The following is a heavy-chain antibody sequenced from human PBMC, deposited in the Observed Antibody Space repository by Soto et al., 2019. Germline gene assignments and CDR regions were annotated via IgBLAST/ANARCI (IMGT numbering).Heavy chain of an antibody. Sequence: EVQLVESGGGLVQPGGSLRFSCAASGFTLSDHYMDWVRQAPGKGLEWVGRTRNKANSYTTEYAASVKGRFTISRDDSKNSLYLQMNSLKTEDTAVYYCARGYWSGGTGYSGFEWGQGSLVTVSS. CDR2: TRNKANSYTT. D-gene: IGHD2-15*01. J-gene: IGHJ4*02. CDR1: GFTLSDHY. V-gene: IGHV3-72*01. CDR3: ARGYWSGGTGYSGFE.